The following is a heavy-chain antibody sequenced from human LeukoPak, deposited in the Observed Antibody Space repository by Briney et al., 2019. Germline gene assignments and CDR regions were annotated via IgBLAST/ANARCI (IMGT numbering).Heavy chain of an antibody. Sequence: ASVKVSCKTSGYTFTDSFIHWVRQAPGQGLEWVGWINPDSGDTNYAQRFQGRVTMTRDTSTNTAHMELSRLRSDDTAVYYCARSDYGDPYYSFHFWGQGTLVTVSS. D-gene: IGHD4-17*01. V-gene: IGHV1-2*02. CDR1: GYTFTDSF. CDR2: INPDSGDT. J-gene: IGHJ4*02. CDR3: ARSDYGDPYYSFHF.